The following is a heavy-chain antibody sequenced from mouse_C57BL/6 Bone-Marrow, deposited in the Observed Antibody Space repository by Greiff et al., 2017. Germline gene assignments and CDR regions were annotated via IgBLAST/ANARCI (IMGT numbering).Heavy chain of an antibody. Sequence: EVQGVESGPVLVKPGASVKMSCKASGYTFTDYYMNWVKQSHGKSLEWIGVINPYNGGTSYNQKFKGKATLTVDKSSSTAYMELNSLTSEDSAVYYCAIWGYGRRAWFADWGQGTLVTVSA. D-gene: IGHD1-1*01. V-gene: IGHV1-19*01. CDR2: INPYNGGT. J-gene: IGHJ3*01. CDR1: GYTFTDYY. CDR3: AIWGYGRRAWFAD.